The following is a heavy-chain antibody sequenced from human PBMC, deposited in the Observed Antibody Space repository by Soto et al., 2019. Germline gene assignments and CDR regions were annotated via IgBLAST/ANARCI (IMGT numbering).Heavy chain of an antibody. CDR1: GTSVSGANW. CDR3: ARTGPYSSGNN. V-gene: IGHV4-4*02. Sequence: QVQLQESGPGLVDPLGTLSLTCAVSGTSVSGANWWGWVRQPPGKGLEWIGEIHSSGNTDYNPSPKSRVTISRNMSKTEFSLKLTSVTAADTAVYYCARTGPYSSGNNWGQGTLVTVSS. D-gene: IGHD3-22*01. J-gene: IGHJ4*02. CDR2: IHSSGNT.